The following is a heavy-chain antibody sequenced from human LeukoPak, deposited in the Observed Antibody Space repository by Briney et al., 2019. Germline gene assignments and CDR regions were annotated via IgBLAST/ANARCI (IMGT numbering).Heavy chain of an antibody. CDR1: GFTFSNYA. CDR2: ISGSGYTT. Sequence: WGSLRLSCTASGFTFSNYAMSWVRQDPGKGLEWVSGISGSGYTTDYADYVKGRFTISRDNSKNTLYLQMNSLRAEDTAVYYCAIGFLKVGAFLGGQGTLVTVSS. V-gene: IGHV3-23*01. D-gene: IGHD1-26*01. J-gene: IGHJ4*02. CDR3: AIGFLKVGAFL.